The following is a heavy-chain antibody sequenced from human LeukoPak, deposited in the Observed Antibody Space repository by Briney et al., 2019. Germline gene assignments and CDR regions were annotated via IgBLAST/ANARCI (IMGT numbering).Heavy chain of an antibody. D-gene: IGHD5-24*01. CDR1: GDSISSHY. CDR2: VYYSGTT. CDR3: ARVVETIQWATWFDP. J-gene: IGHJ5*02. Sequence: SDTLSLTCSVSGDSISSHYWGWIRQNPGKGLEWIGYVYYSGTTVYNPSLRSRVTVSVDTSKNEFSLKLSSMTTADTAVYYCARVVETIQWATWFDPWGQGTLVTASS. V-gene: IGHV4-59*11.